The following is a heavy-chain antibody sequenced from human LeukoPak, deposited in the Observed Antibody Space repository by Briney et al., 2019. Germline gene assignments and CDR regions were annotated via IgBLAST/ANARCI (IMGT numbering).Heavy chain of an antibody. J-gene: IGHJ3*02. V-gene: IGHV3-9*01. CDR2: ITWNSGNI. CDR1: GFTFDDYA. D-gene: IGHD3-16*01. CDR3: ASLGGADDAFDI. Sequence: GGSLRLSCAASGFTFDDYAMHWVRQAPGKGLEWVSGITWNSGNIGYADSVKGRFTISRDNAKKSLYLQMNSLRAEDTALYYCASLGGADDAFDIWGQGTMVTVSS.